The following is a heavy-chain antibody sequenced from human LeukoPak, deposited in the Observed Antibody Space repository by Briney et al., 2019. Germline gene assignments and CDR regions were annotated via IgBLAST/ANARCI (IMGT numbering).Heavy chain of an antibody. Sequence: SQTLSLTCAISGDSVSSNSAAWHWIRQSPSRGLEWLGRTYYRSKWYNDYAVSVKSRITINPDTSKNQFSLQLNSVTPEDTAVYYCARDGAYSSGWYVRGYYFDYWGQGTLVTVSS. CDR2: TYYRSKWYN. J-gene: IGHJ4*02. CDR1: GDSVSSNSAA. D-gene: IGHD6-19*01. CDR3: ARDGAYSSGWYVRGYYFDY. V-gene: IGHV6-1*01.